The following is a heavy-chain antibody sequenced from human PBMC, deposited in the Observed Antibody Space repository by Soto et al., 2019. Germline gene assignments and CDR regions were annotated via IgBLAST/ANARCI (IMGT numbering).Heavy chain of an antibody. D-gene: IGHD1-20*01. CDR1: GFTLEDYT. J-gene: IGHJ6*02. V-gene: IGHV3-43*01. CDR2: ISWDGVST. CDR3: AKVITGTSSYYYGMGV. Sequence: GGPLRISCAASGFTLEDYTMHWVRQAPGKVLEWVSLISWDGVSTYYADSVKGRFTISRDNGKNSLYLQMNSLRTEDTALYYCAKVITGTSSYYYGMGVWGQCTTVTVSS.